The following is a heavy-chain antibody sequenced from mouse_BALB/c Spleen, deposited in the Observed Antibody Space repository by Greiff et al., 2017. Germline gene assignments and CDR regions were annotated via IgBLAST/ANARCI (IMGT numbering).Heavy chain of an antibody. J-gene: IGHJ4*01. V-gene: IGHV1-18*01. CDR1: GYTFTDYN. D-gene: IGHD2-3*01. CDR2: INPNNGGT. CDR3: ARSDGYHEGYYAMDY. Sequence: EVQLQQSGAELVKPGASVKIPCKASGYTFTDYNMDWVKQSHGKSLEWIGDINPNNGGTIYNQKFKGKATLTVDKSSSTAYMELRSLTSEDTAVYYCARSDGYHEGYYAMDYWGQGTSVTVSS.